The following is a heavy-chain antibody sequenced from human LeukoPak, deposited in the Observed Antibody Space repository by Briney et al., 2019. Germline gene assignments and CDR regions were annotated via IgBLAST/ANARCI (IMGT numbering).Heavy chain of an antibody. J-gene: IGHJ5*02. CDR3: ARGTEKIIAVAGT. D-gene: IGHD6-19*01. CDR2: ISGSGGST. V-gene: IGHV3-23*01. CDR1: GFTFSSYA. Sequence: GGSLRLSCAASGFTFSSYAMSWVRQAPGKGLEWVSAISGSGGSTYYADSVKGRFTISRDNSKNTLYLQMNSLRAEDTAVYYCARGTEKIIAVAGTWGQGTLVTVSS.